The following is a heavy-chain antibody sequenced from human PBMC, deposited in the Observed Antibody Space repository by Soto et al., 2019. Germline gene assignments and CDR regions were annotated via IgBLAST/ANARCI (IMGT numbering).Heavy chain of an antibody. D-gene: IGHD4-17*01. CDR1: GFTFSSNA. CDR3: ARDSILSGTTRPPPLDY. J-gene: IGHJ4*02. Sequence: QVQLVESGGGVVQPGRSLRLSCAASGFTFSSNAMHWVRQAPGKGLEWVADMSYDGSNEYYADSVKGRFTISRDNSKNTLYLQMNSLGAEDTAVYYCARDSILSGTTRPPPLDYWGQGTLVTVSS. V-gene: IGHV3-30-3*01. CDR2: MSYDGSNE.